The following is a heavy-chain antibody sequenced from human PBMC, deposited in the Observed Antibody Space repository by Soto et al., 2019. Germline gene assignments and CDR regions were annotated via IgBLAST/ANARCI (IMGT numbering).Heavy chain of an antibody. J-gene: IGHJ6*02. Sequence: DVQLVESGGGLVKPGGSLRLSCAASGFIFSSHNMNWVRQAPGKGLEWVSSITGSGSYIFYADSVKGRFTISRDNAKNTVYLHVKSLRAEDTGVYYCARLVASETGYGMDVWGQGTTVTVSS. CDR3: ARLVASETGYGMDV. V-gene: IGHV3-21*06. CDR1: GFIFSSHN. CDR2: ITGSGSYI. D-gene: IGHD3-9*01.